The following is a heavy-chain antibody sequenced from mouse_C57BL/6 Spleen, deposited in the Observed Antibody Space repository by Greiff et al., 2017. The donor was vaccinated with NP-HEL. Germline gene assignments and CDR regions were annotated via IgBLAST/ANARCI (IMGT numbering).Heavy chain of an antibody. J-gene: IGHJ3*01. Sequence: EVQLQQSGPELVKPGASVKISCKASGYSFTDYNMNWVKQSNGKSLEWIGVINPNYGTTNYNQKFKGKATLTVDQSSSTSYMQLNSLTSEDSAVYSCAGGEIYYGYEAWFAYWGQGTLVTVSA. V-gene: IGHV1-39*01. CDR2: INPNYGTT. D-gene: IGHD2-2*01. CDR3: AGGEIYYGYEAWFAY. CDR1: GYSFTDYN.